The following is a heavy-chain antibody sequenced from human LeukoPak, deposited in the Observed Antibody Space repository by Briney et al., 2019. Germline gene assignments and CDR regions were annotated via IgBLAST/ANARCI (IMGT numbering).Heavy chain of an antibody. J-gene: IGHJ6*02. CDR3: ARDGPYYYGSGSPSGMDV. CDR2: IYYSGST. Sequence: PSETLSLTCTVSGGSISSYYWSWIRQPPGKGLEWLGYIYYSGSTSYNPSLKSRVTISVDTSKNQFSLKLSSVTAADTAVYYCARDGPYYYGSGSPSGMDVWGQGTTVTVSS. D-gene: IGHD3-10*01. CDR1: GGSISSYY. V-gene: IGHV4-59*01.